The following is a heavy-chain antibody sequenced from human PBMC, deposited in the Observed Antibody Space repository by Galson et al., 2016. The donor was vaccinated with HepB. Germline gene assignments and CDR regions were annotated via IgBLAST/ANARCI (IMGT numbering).Heavy chain of an antibody. J-gene: IGHJ4*02. CDR1: GDSISSRNW. V-gene: IGHV4-4*02. CDR3: ARASGGTYYGPSLLDS. CDR2: IYHSGST. D-gene: IGHD1-26*01. Sequence: SETLSLTCAVSGDSISSRNWWSWVRQPPGKGLEWIGEIYHSGSTIYNPSLKSRVTLSADKSKNQFSLKITSVTAADTAIYYCARASGGTYYGPSLLDSWGQGTQVIVSS.